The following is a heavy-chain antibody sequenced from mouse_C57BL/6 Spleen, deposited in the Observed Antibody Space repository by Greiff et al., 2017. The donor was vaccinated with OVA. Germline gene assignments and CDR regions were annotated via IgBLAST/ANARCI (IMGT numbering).Heavy chain of an antibody. Sequence: QVQLQQSGAELVKPGASVKLSCKASGYTFTSYWMHWVKQRPGQGLEWIGMIHPNSGSTNYNEKFKSKATLTVDKSSSTAYMQLSSLTSEDSAVYYCARSTVVATREFDYWGQGTTLTVSS. V-gene: IGHV1-64*01. CDR3: ARSTVVATREFDY. CDR1: GYTFTSYW. D-gene: IGHD1-1*01. J-gene: IGHJ2*01. CDR2: IHPNSGST.